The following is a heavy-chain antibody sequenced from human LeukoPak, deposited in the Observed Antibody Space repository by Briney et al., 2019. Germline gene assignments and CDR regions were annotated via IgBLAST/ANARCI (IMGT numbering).Heavy chain of an antibody. CDR3: ARGGDGDFWSGYYPASYGMDV. CDR1: GGSFSGYY. Sequence: SETLSLTCAVYGGSFSGYYWSWIRQPPGKGLEWIGGINHSGSTNYNPSLKSRVTISVDTSKNQFSLKLSSVTAADTAVYYCARGGDGDFWSGYYPASYGMDVWGQGTTVTVSS. V-gene: IGHV4-34*01. CDR2: INHSGST. J-gene: IGHJ6*02. D-gene: IGHD3-3*01.